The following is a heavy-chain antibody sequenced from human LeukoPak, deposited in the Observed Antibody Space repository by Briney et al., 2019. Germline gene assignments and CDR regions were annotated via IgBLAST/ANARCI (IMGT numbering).Heavy chain of an antibody. CDR2: ICSSSSTI. D-gene: IGHD3-10*01. J-gene: IGHJ4*02. Sequence: GGAPRLSCAAPGFTFRSYIMNWVRQAPGGGGGGGLYICSSSSTIYYADSVKGRFTISRDNSKNTLYLQMNSLRAEDTAVFYCARDRRFYGSGSLSGFDYWGQGTLVTVSS. V-gene: IGHV3-48*01. CDR1: GFTFRSYI. CDR3: ARDRRFYGSGSLSGFDY.